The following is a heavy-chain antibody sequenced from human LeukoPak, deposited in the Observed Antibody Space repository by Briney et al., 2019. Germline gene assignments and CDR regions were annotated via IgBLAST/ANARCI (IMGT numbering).Heavy chain of an antibody. J-gene: IGHJ4*02. CDR2: ISYDGSNK. CDR1: GFTFSSYG. V-gene: IGHV3-30*18. CDR3: AKVYSGYGHFDY. Sequence: PGGSLRLSCAASGFTFSSYGMNWVRQAPGKGLEWVAVISYDGSNKYYADSVKGRFTISRDNSKNTLYLQMNSLRAEDTAVYYCAKVYSGYGHFDYWGQGTLVTVSS. D-gene: IGHD5-12*01.